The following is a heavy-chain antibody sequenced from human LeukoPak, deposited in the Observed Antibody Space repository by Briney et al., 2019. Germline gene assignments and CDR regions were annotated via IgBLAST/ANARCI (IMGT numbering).Heavy chain of an antibody. V-gene: IGHV3-23*01. CDR2: ISGSGGST. CDR1: GFTFSSYA. J-gene: IGHJ6*03. Sequence: GGSLRLSCAASGFTFSSYAMSWVRQAPGKGLEWVSAISGSGGSTYYADSVKGRFTISRDNSKNTLYLQMNSLRAEETAVYYCALTDDYGDPDYYYYYMDVWGKGTTVTVSS. CDR3: ALTDDYGDPDYYYYYMDV. D-gene: IGHD4-17*01.